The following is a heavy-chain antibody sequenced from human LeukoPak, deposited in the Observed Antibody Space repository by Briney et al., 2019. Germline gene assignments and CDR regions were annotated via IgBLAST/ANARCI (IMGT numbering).Heavy chain of an antibody. CDR3: TTDPPYNWNYDY. D-gene: IGHD1-7*01. V-gene: IGHV3-53*01. J-gene: IGHJ4*02. CDR2: IYSGGST. CDR1: GFSVSSNY. Sequence: PGGSLRLSCAASGFSVSSNYMSWVRQAPGKGLEWVSVIYSGGSTYYADSVKGRFTISRDNSKNTLYLQMKSLRAEDTAVYYCTTDPPYNWNYDYWGQGTLVTVSS.